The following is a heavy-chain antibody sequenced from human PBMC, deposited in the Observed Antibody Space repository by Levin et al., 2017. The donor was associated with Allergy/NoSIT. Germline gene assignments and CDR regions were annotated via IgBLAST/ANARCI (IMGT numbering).Heavy chain of an antibody. Sequence: LSLPCAASGFTFRRYWMSWVRQAPGKGLEWVANIKQDGGEKYYVDSVKGRFTISRDNAKNSLYLQMNSLRAEDTAVYYCARSTGYYGSGSPDGFFDYWGQGILVTVSS. J-gene: IGHJ4*02. CDR1: GFTFRRYW. D-gene: IGHD3-10*01. V-gene: IGHV3-7*04. CDR3: ARSTGYYGSGSPDGFFDY. CDR2: IKQDGGEK.